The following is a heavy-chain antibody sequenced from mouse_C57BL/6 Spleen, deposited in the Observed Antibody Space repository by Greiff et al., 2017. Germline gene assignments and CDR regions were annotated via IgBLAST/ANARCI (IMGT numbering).Heavy chain of an antibody. J-gene: IGHJ4*01. CDR3: ARHEDRSYYGSSYYAMDY. D-gene: IGHD1-1*01. CDR2: FYPGSGSI. V-gene: IGHV1-62-2*01. Sequence: VQLQQSGAELVKPGASVKLSCKASGYTFTEYTIHWVKQRSGQGLEWIGWFYPGSGSIKYNEKFKDKATLTADKSSSTVYMELSRLTSEDSAVYFCARHEDRSYYGSSYYAMDYWCQGTSVTVSS. CDR1: GYTFTEYT.